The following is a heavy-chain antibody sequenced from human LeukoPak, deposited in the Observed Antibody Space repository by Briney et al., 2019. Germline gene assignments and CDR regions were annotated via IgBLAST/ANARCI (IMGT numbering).Heavy chain of an antibody. V-gene: IGHV3-23*01. CDR2: VSGGGGTT. Sequence: GGSLRLSCAASGFTFSTPSMSWVRQAPGKGLEWVSTVSGGGGTTYYADSVKGRFTISRDNSKNTLFLQMNSLRAEDTAIYYCAKVMGYCSSATCYGLDYWGQGTLVTVSS. CDR1: GFTFSTPS. CDR3: AKVMGYCSSATCYGLDY. D-gene: IGHD2-2*01. J-gene: IGHJ4*02.